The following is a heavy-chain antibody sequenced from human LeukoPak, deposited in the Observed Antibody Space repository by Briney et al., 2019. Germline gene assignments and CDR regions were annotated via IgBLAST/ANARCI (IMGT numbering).Heavy chain of an antibody. Sequence: KAGGSLRLSCAASGFTFSDYYMSWIRQAPGKGLEWVSYISSSGSTIYYADSVKGRFTISRDNAKNSLYLQMNSLRAEDTAVYYCARDIVVATATPYYWGQGTLVTVSS. J-gene: IGHJ4*02. CDR1: GFTFSDYY. CDR3: ARDIVVATATPYY. D-gene: IGHD2-21*02. V-gene: IGHV3-11*04. CDR2: ISSSGSTI.